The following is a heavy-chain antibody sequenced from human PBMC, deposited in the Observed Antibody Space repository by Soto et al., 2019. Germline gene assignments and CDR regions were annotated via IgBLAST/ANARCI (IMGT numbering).Heavy chain of an antibody. Sequence: PSETLSLTCAVYGGSLSGYYWSWIRQPPGKGLEWIGEINHRGSTNYNSSLKSRVTISVDTSKNQFSLKVSSVTAADTAVYYCARGDFNFDYWGQGTLVTVSS. V-gene: IGHV4-34*01. CDR1: GGSLSGYY. J-gene: IGHJ4*02. CDR2: INHRGST. CDR3: ARGDFNFDY.